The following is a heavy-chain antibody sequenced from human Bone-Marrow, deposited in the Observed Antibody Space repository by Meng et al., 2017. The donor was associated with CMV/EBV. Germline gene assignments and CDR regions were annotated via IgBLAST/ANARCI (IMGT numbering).Heavy chain of an antibody. Sequence: ASVKVSCKASGYTFTSYYMHWVRQAPGQGLEWMGIINPSSGSTSYAQKFQGRVTMTSDTSTSTVHMELGSLRSEDTAVYYGARESDFWSGSVGDYYGMDAWGQGTTVTVSS. CDR2: INPSSGST. CDR3: ARESDFWSGSVGDYYGMDA. CDR1: GYTFTSYY. D-gene: IGHD3-3*01. J-gene: IGHJ6*02. V-gene: IGHV1-46*01.